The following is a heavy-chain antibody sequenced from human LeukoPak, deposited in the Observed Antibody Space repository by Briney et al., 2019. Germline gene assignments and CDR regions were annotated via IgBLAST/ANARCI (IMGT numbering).Heavy chain of an antibody. Sequence: GGSLRLSCAASGFTFSSYGMHWVRQAPGKGLEWVAVIWYDGSNKYYADSVKGRFTISRDNSKNTLYLQMNSLRAEDTAVYYCARDGYDSSGYSISGMDVWGQGTTVTVSS. CDR1: GFTFSSYG. V-gene: IGHV3-33*01. D-gene: IGHD3-22*01. J-gene: IGHJ6*02. CDR3: ARDGYDSSGYSISGMDV. CDR2: IWYDGSNK.